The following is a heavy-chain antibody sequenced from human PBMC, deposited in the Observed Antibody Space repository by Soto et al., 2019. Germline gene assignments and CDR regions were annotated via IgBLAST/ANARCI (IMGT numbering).Heavy chain of an antibody. CDR2: ISTGGAYM. Sequence: EVQLVESGGGLVKAGGSLRLFCTASGFTFRNYNMNWFRQSTGKGLEWVSSISTGGAYMFYADSVKGRFTISRDNAQNSLFLQIDSPRAEDTAVYYCARDIASPGGDYFDSWGQGTLVTVSS. D-gene: IGHD2-21*01. V-gene: IGHV3-21*06. CDR3: ARDIASPGGDYFDS. J-gene: IGHJ4*02. CDR1: GFTFRNYN.